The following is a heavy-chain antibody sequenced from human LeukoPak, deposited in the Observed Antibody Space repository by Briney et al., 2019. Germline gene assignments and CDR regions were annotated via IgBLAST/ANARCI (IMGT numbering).Heavy chain of an antibody. D-gene: IGHD4-11*01. J-gene: IGHJ6*02. V-gene: IGHV4-59*08. CDR3: ARRSNYPPYYYYGMDV. Sequence: PSETLSLTCTVSGGSISSYYWSWIRQPPGKGLEWIGYIYYSGSTNYNPSLKSRVTISVDTSKNQFSLKLSSVTAADTAVYYCARRSNYPPYYYYGMDVWGQGTTVTVSS. CDR1: GGSISSYY. CDR2: IYYSGST.